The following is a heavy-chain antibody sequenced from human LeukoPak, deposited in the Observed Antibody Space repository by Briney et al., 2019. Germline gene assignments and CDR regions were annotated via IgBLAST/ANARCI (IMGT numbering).Heavy chain of an antibody. V-gene: IGHV3-48*01. J-gene: IGHJ4*02. CDR1: GFTFSDYN. CDR2: MSRSGNII. D-gene: IGHD3-10*01. Sequence: QPGGSPRLSCATSGFTFSDYNMNWVRQVPGKGLESVSYMSRSGNIIYYADSVKGRFTISRDNAKNSLYLQMNSLRVEDTGVYYCARDVYYGSGSPRLDYWGQGTLVTVSS. CDR3: ARDVYYGSGSPRLDY.